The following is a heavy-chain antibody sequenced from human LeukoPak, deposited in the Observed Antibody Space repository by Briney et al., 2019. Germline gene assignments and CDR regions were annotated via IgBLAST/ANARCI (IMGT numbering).Heavy chain of an antibody. CDR1: GDSISTRYY. CDR2: IYCSGST. J-gene: IGHJ4*02. V-gene: IGHV4-39*01. D-gene: IGHD6-19*01. Sequence: SETLSLTCTVSGDSISTRYYCGWIRQPPGKGVGLVGSIYCSGSTYYNPSLRMRVTISVDTSKNQFSLNLTSVTAGDTAVYDCATQIWPGGSAWHVYSWGQGTLVTVSS. CDR3: ATQIWPGGSAWHVYS.